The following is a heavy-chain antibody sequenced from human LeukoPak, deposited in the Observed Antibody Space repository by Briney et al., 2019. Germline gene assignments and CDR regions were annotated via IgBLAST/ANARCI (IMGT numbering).Heavy chain of an antibody. CDR3: ARLLWFGELKLDYYGMDV. CDR2: IYYSGST. V-gene: IGHV4-59*01. J-gene: IGHJ6*02. D-gene: IGHD3-10*01. CDR1: GGSISSYY. Sequence: SETLSLTCTVSGGSISSYYWSWIRQPPGKGLEWIGYIYYSGSTNYNPSLKSRVTIPVDTSKNQFSLKLSSVTAADTAVYYCARLLWFGELKLDYYGMDVWGQGTTVTVSS.